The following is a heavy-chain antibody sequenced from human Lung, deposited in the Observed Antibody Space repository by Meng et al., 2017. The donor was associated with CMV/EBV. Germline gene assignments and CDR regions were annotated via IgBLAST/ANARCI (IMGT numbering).Heavy chain of an antibody. J-gene: IGHJ5*02. CDR2: SYYDGTT. CDR1: SGPMSSGVYC. V-gene: IGHV4-31*03. CDR3: ARQAPDNWFDP. Sequence: CPVSSGPMSSGVYCWSWIRQHPEKGLEWIGYSYYDGTTHYNPSLRSRVSISVDTSKNQFSLKLNSVTAADMAVYFCARQAPDNWFDPWGQGALVTVSS.